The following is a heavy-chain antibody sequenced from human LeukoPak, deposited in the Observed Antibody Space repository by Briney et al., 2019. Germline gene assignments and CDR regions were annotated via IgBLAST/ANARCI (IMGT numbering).Heavy chain of an antibody. Sequence: SETLSLTCTVSGGXISSSSYYWGWIRQPPGKGLEWIGSIYYSGSTYYNPSLKSRVTISVDTSKNQFSLKLSSVTAADTAVYYCARGRRFDGSGSYYRYWGQGTLVTVSS. J-gene: IGHJ4*02. V-gene: IGHV4-39*01. CDR3: ARGRRFDGSGSYYRY. CDR2: IYYSGST. D-gene: IGHD3-10*01. CDR1: GGXISSSSYY.